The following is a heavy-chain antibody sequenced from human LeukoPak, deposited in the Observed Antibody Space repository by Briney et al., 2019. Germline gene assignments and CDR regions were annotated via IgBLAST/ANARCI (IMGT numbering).Heavy chain of an antibody. D-gene: IGHD2-2*01. CDR3: ARTTEDCSSTSCYQYWFDP. V-gene: IGHV4-59*01. CDR1: GGSISNYY. J-gene: IGHJ5*02. Sequence: SETLSLTCTVSGGSISNYYWSWIRQPPGKGLEWIGYIYYSGSTNYNPSLKSRVTMSVDTSKNQFSLKLNSVTAADTAVYYCARTTEDCSSTSCYQYWFDPWGQGTLVTVSS. CDR2: IYYSGST.